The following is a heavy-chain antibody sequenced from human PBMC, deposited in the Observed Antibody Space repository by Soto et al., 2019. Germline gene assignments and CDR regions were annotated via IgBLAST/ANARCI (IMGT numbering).Heavy chain of an antibody. CDR2: INHSGST. D-gene: IGHD5-18*01. Sequence: KTSETLSLTCAAYGGSFSGYYWSWIRQPPGKGLEWIGEINHSGSTNYNPSLKSRVTISVDTSKNQFSLKLSSVTAADTAVYYCARVGYSYGNWGLGTLVTVSS. CDR3: ARVGYSYGN. CDR1: GGSFSGYY. J-gene: IGHJ4*02. V-gene: IGHV4-34*01.